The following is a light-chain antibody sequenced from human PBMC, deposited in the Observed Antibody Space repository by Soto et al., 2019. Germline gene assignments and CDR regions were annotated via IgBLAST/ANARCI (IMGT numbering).Light chain of an antibody. CDR1: QSVRSNY. V-gene: IGKV3-20*01. J-gene: IGKJ2*01. CDR3: QHYDGSPRT. Sequence: ETVLTQSPGTVSLSPGERATLSCTTSQSVRSNYLAWYQQKPGQAPRLLIYGVFSRATGIPDRFSGSGSGTVFTLTISGLEPEDSAVYYCQHYDGSPRTFGQGTKLEI. CDR2: GVF.